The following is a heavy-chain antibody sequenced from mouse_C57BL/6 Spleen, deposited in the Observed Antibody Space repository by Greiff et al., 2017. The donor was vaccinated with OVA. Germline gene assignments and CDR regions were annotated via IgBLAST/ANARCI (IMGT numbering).Heavy chain of an antibody. CDR1: GFSFTSYG. J-gene: IGHJ3*01. CDR3: AKWYGSSYGFAY. Sequence: VKLQESGPGLVAPSQCLSITCTVSGFSFTSYGVSWVRQPPGKGLEWLGVIWGDGSTNYHSALISRQSISKDNSKSQVYLKLNSLKTDDTATYYCAKWYGSSYGFAYWGQGTLVTVSA. D-gene: IGHD1-1*01. CDR2: IWGDGST. V-gene: IGHV2-3*01.